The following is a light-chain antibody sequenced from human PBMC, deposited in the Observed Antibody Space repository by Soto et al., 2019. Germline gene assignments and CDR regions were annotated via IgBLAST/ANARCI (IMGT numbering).Light chain of an antibody. CDR1: QSVSSSY. V-gene: IGKV3-20*01. J-gene: IGKJ3*01. CDR3: QQYGSSPLFT. Sequence: EIVLTQSPGTLSLSPGERATLSCRASQSVSSSYLAWFQQKPGQPPRLLIYGTSTRATGIPDRFSGSRSGTYFTLTISRVEPEDFAVYYCQQYGSSPLFTFGPGTKVDIK. CDR2: GTS.